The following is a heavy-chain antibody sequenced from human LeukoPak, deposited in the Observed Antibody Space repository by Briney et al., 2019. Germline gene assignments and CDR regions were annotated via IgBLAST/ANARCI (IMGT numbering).Heavy chain of an antibody. J-gene: IGHJ5*02. V-gene: IGHV1-69*05. D-gene: IGHD1-26*01. CDR3: AREGVGVHKGSYFAPANGFEP. CDR1: GGTFSSYA. CDR2: IIPIFGTA. Sequence: SVKVSCKASGGTFSSYAISWVRQAPGQGLEWMGGIIPIFGTANYAQKFQGRVTITTDESTSTAYMELSSLRSEDTAVYYCAREGVGVHKGSYFAPANGFEPWGQGNLVTVSS.